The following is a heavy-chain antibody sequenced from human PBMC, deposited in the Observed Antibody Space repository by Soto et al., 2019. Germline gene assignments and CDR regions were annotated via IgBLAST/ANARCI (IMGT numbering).Heavy chain of an antibody. D-gene: IGHD2-15*01. CDR2: IYYIGNP. V-gene: IGHV4-39*01. Sequence: PSETLSLTCSVSGGSISGGSYSWGWIRQPPGKGLEWIGTIYYIGNPYYTPSLKSRLTISVDTSKNQLSLKLSSVTAADTAVYYCVRLRGYCITTACNSDFAMAVWGQGTAVTGSS. CDR1: GGSISGGSYS. CDR3: VRLRGYCITTACNSDFAMAV. J-gene: IGHJ6*02.